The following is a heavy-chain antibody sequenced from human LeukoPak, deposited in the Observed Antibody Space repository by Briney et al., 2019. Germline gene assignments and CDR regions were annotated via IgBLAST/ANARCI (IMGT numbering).Heavy chain of an antibody. CDR1: GFTFGDYA. J-gene: IGHJ5*02. CDR3: TGSCWSRENWFDP. V-gene: IGHV3-49*03. D-gene: IGHD6-19*01. CDR2: IRNKAYGGTT. Sequence: GGSLRLSCTASGFTFGDYAMSWFRQAPGKGLEWVGFIRNKAYGGTTEYAASVKGRFPISRDDSKSIAYLQMNSLKTDDTAVHYRTGSCWSRENWFDPWGQGTLVTVSS.